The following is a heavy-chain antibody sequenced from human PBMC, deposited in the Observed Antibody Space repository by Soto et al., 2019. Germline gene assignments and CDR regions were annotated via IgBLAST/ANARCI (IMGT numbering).Heavy chain of an antibody. CDR2: ISWNSGSI. Sequence: GGSLRLSCAASGFTFDDYAMHWVRQAPGKGLEWVSGISWNSGSIGYADSVKGRFTISRDNAKNSLYLQMNSLRAEDTALYYCAKDSYYDILTGYYTNWGQGTLVTVSS. J-gene: IGHJ4*02. CDR3: AKDSYYDILTGYYTN. D-gene: IGHD3-9*01. CDR1: GFTFDDYA. V-gene: IGHV3-9*01.